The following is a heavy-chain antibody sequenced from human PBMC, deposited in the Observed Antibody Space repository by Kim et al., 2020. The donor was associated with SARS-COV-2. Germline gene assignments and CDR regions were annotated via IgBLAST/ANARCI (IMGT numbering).Heavy chain of an antibody. V-gene: IGHV4-59*01. J-gene: IGHJ4*02. D-gene: IGHD6-13*01. CDR3: ARVRPLAAGPNFFDY. Sequence: PCLKSRVTNYVDTSKNQFSRKRSSVTAADTAVYYCARVRPLAAGPNFFDYWGQGTLVTVSS.